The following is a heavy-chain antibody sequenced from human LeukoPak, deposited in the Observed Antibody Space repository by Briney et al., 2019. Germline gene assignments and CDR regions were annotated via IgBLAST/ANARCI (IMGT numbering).Heavy chain of an antibody. J-gene: IGHJ4*02. CDR1: GFTFSKYA. V-gene: IGHV3-30-3*01. CDR3: ARDQAADYDILTGYVNYFDY. D-gene: IGHD3-9*01. Sequence: GGSLRLSCAASGFTFSKYAMSWVRQTPGKGLEWVAVISYDGSNKYYADSVKGRFTISRDNSKNTLYLQMNSLRAEDTAVYYCARDQAADYDILTGYVNYFDYWGQGTLVTVSS. CDR2: ISYDGSNK.